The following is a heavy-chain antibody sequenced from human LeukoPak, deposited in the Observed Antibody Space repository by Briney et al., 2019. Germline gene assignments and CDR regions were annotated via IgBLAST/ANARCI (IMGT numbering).Heavy chain of an antibody. V-gene: IGHV1-69*11. CDR2: VIPFLGTT. Sequence: GASVKVSFKASRGTFSNDAVSWVRQAPGEGLKWMGRVIPFLGTTNYAHNFQGRVTITADQDTQTAYMELRSLRSEDTAVYFCARGPSSDLRTGFFFGYFHDWGQGTLITVSS. D-gene: IGHD3/OR15-3a*01. CDR3: ARGPSSDLRTGFFFGYFHD. CDR1: RGTFSNDA. J-gene: IGHJ4*02.